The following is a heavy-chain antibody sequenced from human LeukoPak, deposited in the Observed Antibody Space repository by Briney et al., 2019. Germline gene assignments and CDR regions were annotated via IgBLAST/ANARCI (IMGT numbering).Heavy chain of an antibody. V-gene: IGHV3-21*01. J-gene: IGHJ6*03. CDR1: GFSFSSYN. CDR3: ARDPYSGTYGDTYYYYMDV. D-gene: IGHD1-26*01. CDR2: ITSSSTYT. Sequence: GGSLRLSCAASGFSFSSYNMNWVRQTPGKGLGWVSSITSSSTYTFYADSVKGRFTISRDNARNSLYLQMNSLRAEDTAVYYCARDPYSGTYGDTYYYYMDVWGKGTTVTISS.